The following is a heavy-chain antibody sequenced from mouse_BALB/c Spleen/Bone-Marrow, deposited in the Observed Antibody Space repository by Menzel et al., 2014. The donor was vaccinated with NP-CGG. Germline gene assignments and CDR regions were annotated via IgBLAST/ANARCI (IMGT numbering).Heavy chain of an antibody. J-gene: IGHJ1*01. D-gene: IGHD1-1*01. CDR2: INPSTGYT. CDR1: GYTFTSYW. CDR3: AREYYGSSGYFDV. V-gene: IGHV1-7*01. Sequence: QVQLQQSGAELAKPGASVKMSCKASGYTFTSYWMHWVKQRPGQGLEWIGYINPSTGYTEYNQKFKDKATLTADKSSSIAYMQLSSLTSEDSAVYYCAREYYGSSGYFDVWGAGTTVTVSS.